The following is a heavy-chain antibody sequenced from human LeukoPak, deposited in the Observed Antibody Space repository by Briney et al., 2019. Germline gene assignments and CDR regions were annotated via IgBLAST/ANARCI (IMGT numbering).Heavy chain of an antibody. CDR2: IIPIFGTA. Sequence: ASVKVSCKASGGTFSSYAISWVRQAPGQGLEWMGGIIPIFGTANYAQKFQGRVTITADKSTSTAYMELSSLRSEDTAVYYCARVGIPYYYDSSGYYYVHYYYMDVWGKGTTVTVSS. V-gene: IGHV1-69*06. CDR3: ARVGIPYYYDSSGYYYVHYYYMDV. J-gene: IGHJ6*03. D-gene: IGHD3-22*01. CDR1: GGTFSSYA.